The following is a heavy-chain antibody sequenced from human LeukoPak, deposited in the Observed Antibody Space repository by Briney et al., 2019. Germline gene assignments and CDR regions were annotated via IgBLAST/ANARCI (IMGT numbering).Heavy chain of an antibody. Sequence: KPSETLSLTCAVYGGSFSGYYWSWIRQPPGKGLEWIGEVNHSGSTNYNPSLKSRVTISVDTSKNQFSLKLSSVTAADTAVYYCARDGDYLGQGTLVTVSS. CDR1: GGSFSGYY. J-gene: IGHJ4*02. V-gene: IGHV4-34*01. CDR3: ARDGDY. CDR2: VNHSGST.